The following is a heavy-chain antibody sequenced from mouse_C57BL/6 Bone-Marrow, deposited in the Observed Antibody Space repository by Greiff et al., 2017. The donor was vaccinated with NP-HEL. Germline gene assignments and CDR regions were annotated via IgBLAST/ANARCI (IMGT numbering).Heavy chain of an antibody. CDR2: INPNYGTT. V-gene: IGHV1-39*01. CDR3: ARSEYYGSKGYAMDD. D-gene: IGHD1-1*01. CDR1: GYSFTDYN. J-gene: IGHJ4*01. Sequence: EVQLQQSGPELVKPGASVKISCKASGYSFTDYNMNWVKQSNGKSLEWIGEINPNYGTTSYNQKFKGKATLTVDQSSSTAYIQLNSLTSEDSAVYYCARSEYYGSKGYAMDDWGQGTSVTVSS.